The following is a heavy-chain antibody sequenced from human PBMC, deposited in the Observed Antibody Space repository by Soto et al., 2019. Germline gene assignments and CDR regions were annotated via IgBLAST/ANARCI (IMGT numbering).Heavy chain of an antibody. J-gene: IGHJ6*02. CDR1: GGSLSGYY. V-gene: IGHV4-34*01. Sequence: QVQLQQWGAGLLKPSETLSLTCAVYGGSLSGYYGNWIRQSPGKGLEWIGEINYSGSTNYNPSLKRRVTISIDTSKNQCSLNLSSVTAADTAVYYCARTRNLDVWGQGTTVTVSS. D-gene: IGHD1-1*01. CDR2: INYSGST. CDR3: ARTRNLDV.